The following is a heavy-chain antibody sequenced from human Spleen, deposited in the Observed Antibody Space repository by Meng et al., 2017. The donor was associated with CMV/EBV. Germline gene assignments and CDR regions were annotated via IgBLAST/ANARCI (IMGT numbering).Heavy chain of an antibody. CDR3: VRGMGTD. V-gene: IGHV3-74*03. CDR1: GFTFETYW. D-gene: IGHD5-24*01. CDR2: INAEGTMI. Sequence: GGSLRLSCAASGFTFETYWMHWVRQAPGKGLVWVSRINAEGTMITYADSVKGRFTISRDNAKRTLYLQMNSLRVEDSAVYYCVRGMGTDWGQGTLVTVSS. J-gene: IGHJ4*02.